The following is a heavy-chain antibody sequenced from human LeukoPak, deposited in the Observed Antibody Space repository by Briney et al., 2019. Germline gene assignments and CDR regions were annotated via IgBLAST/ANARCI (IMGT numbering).Heavy chain of an antibody. CDR2: FDPEDGET. CDR3: ATKKSLLWFGEHHFDY. V-gene: IGHV1-24*01. J-gene: IGHJ4*02. CDR1: GNSLTQLS. Sequence: ASVKVSCKVSGNSLTQLSMHWVRQAPGKGLEWMGGFDPEDGETIYAQKFQGRVTMTEDTSTDTAYMELSSLRSEDTAVYYCATKKSLLWFGEHHFDYWGQGTLVTVSS. D-gene: IGHD3-10*01.